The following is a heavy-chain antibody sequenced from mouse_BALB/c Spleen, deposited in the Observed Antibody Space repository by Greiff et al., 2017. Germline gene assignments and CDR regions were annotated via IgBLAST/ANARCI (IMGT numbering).Heavy chain of an antibody. CDR1: GYTFTSYY. D-gene: IGHD2-4*01. CDR3: ARSYYDYDEGYAMDY. J-gene: IGHJ4*01. V-gene: IGHV1S56*01. Sequence: VQLQHSGPELVKPGASVRISCKASGYTFTSYYIHWVKQRPGQGLEWIGWIYPGNVNTKYNEKFKGKATLTADKSSSTAYMQLSSLTSEDSAVYFCARSYYDYDEGYAMDYWGQGTSVTVSS. CDR2: IYPGNVNT.